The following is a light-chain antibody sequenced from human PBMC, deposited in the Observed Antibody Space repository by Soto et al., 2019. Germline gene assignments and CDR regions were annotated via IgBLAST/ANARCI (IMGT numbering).Light chain of an antibody. J-gene: IGKJ1*01. CDR2: EAS. V-gene: IGKV1-5*03. Sequence: DIQMTQSPSTLSASVGDRVTITCRASQSISTWLAWYQQKSGTAPKLLIYEASTLGSGVPSRFSGSGSGTEFTLTISSLQPDDFATYYCQQYNSYSETFGQGTKVDIK. CDR3: QQYNSYSET. CDR1: QSISTW.